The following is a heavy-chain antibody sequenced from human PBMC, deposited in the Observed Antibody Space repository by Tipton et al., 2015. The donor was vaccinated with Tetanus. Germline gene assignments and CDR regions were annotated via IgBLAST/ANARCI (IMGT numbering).Heavy chain of an antibody. CDR1: GFTFSSYS. V-gene: IGHV3-48*02. Sequence: SLRLSCAASGFTFSSYSMNWVRQAPGKGLEWVSYISSSSSTIYYADPVKGRFTISRDNAKNSLYLQMNSLRDEDTAVYYCARMVDSSGYYYYFDYWGQGTLVTVSS. J-gene: IGHJ4*02. D-gene: IGHD3-22*01. CDR2: ISSSSSTI. CDR3: ARMVDSSGYYYYFDY.